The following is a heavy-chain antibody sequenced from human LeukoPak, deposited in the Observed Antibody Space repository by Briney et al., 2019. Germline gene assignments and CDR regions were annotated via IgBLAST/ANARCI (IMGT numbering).Heavy chain of an antibody. Sequence: TGGSLRLSCAASGFTFSSYAMSWVRQAPGKGLEWVSAISGSGGSTYYADSVKGRFTISRDNSKNTLYLQMNSLRAEDTAVYYCAKVFVPNFDWLLITDAFDIWGQGTMVTVSS. J-gene: IGHJ3*02. CDR1: GFTFSSYA. CDR2: ISGSGGST. V-gene: IGHV3-23*01. D-gene: IGHD3-9*01. CDR3: AKVFVPNFDWLLITDAFDI.